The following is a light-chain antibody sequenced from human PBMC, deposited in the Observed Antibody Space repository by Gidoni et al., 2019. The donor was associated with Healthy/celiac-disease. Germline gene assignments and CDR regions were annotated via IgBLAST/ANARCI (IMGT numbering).Light chain of an antibody. CDR2: GKN. CDR1: SLRSYY. Sequence: SSELTQDPAGSVALGQTVRITCQGDSLRSYYASWYQQKPGQAPVLVIYGKNNRPSGIPDRFSGSISGNTASLTITGAQAEDEADYYCNSRDSSGNHHWVFGGGTKLTVL. CDR3: NSRDSSGNHHWV. J-gene: IGLJ3*02. V-gene: IGLV3-19*01.